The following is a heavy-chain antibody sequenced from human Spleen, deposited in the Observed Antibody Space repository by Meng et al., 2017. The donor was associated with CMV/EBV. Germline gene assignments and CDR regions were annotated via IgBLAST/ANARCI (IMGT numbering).Heavy chain of an antibody. CDR2: IYYSGST. V-gene: IGHV4-39*07. J-gene: IGHJ3*02. D-gene: IGHD1-26*01. CDR3: ANGNQEGYDAFDM. CDR1: GGSISSGSYY. Sequence: SETLSLTCTVSGGSISSGSYYWGWIRQPPGKGLEWIGSIYYSGSTYYNPSLKSRLTISIDKSKSQFSLRLSSVTAADTAVYYCANGNQEGYDAFDMWGQGTMVTVSS.